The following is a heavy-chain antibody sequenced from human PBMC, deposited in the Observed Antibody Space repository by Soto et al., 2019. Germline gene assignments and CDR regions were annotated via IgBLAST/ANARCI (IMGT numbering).Heavy chain of an antibody. CDR1: GNTFSNYA. CDR2: IIPMFGTA. V-gene: IGHV1-69*01. Sequence: QVQLVQSGAEVKKPGSSVKVSCKASGNTFSNYAISWVRQAPGQGLEWMGGIIPMFGTANHAQKFQGRVTITADESTTTAYMELSSLRSEDTAVYYCARSGTRVDMIVVDFEYWGQGTLVTVSS. D-gene: IGHD3-22*01. J-gene: IGHJ4*02. CDR3: ARSGTRVDMIVVDFEY.